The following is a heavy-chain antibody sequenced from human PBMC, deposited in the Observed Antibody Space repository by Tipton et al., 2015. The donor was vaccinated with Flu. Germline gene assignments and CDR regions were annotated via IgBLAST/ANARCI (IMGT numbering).Heavy chain of an antibody. CDR1: GYTFTSYG. D-gene: IGHD6-19*01. CDR3: AGAPLSGKGGLDPNHYYHGRDV. CDR2: ISAYNGNT. Sequence: QLVQSGAKVRKPGASVKVSCKASGYTFTSYGISWVRQAPGQGLEWMGWISAYNGNTNYAQKLQGRVTMTTDTSTSTAYMELRSLRSDDTAVYYWAGAPLSGKGGLDPNHYYHGRDVWGQGTPVPGSS. J-gene: IGHJ6*02. V-gene: IGHV1-18*01.